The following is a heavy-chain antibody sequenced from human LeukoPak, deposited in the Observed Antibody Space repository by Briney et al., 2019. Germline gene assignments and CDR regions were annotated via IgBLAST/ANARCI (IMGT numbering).Heavy chain of an antibody. D-gene: IGHD3-10*01. V-gene: IGHV3-7*01. J-gene: IGHJ3*02. CDR1: GFTFSTYW. CDR2: IKQDGSEK. CDR3: ARDGITMVRGVTAFDI. Sequence: GGSLRLSCTASGFTFSTYWMNWVRQAPGKGLEWVAMIKQDGSEKYYVDSVKGRFTISRDNAKNSLYVQSNSLRVEDTAVYYCARDGITMVRGVTAFDIWGQGTMVTVSS.